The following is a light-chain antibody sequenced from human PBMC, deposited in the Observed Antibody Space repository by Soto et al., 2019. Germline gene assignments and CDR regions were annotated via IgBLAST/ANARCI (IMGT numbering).Light chain of an antibody. V-gene: IGKV1-5*01. J-gene: IGKJ1*01. Sequence: DIQMTQSPSTLSASVGDRVTITCRASQSISSWLAWYQQKPGKAPKLLIYDASSLESGAPSRVSGSGSGTEFTLTIDSLQPDDFETYYCQEYKSYSWTFGQGTKVDIK. CDR2: DAS. CDR1: QSISSW. CDR3: QEYKSYSWT.